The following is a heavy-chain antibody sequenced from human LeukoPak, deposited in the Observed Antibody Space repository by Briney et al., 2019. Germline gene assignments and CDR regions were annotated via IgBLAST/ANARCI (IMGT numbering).Heavy chain of an antibody. D-gene: IGHD1-7*01. Sequence: ASVKVSCKASGYTFTSYALNWVRQAPGKGLEWMGWINTNTGNPPYAQGFTGRFVFSLDTSVSTAYLQISSLKAYDTAVYYCASPGGNWNYQTSDYWGQGTLVTVSS. CDR3: ASPGGNWNYQTSDY. CDR2: INTNTGNP. CDR1: GYTFTSYA. V-gene: IGHV7-4-1*02. J-gene: IGHJ4*02.